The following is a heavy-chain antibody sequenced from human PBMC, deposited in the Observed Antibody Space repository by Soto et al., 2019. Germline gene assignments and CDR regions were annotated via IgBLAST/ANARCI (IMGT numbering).Heavy chain of an antibody. V-gene: IGHV5-51*01. CDR1: GYSFSSYW. J-gene: IGHJ3*01. CDR2: IYPGDSDT. D-gene: IGHD2-2*01. Sequence: GESLKISCKGSGYSFSSYWIGWVRQMPGKGLECMGIIYPGDSDTRYSPSFQGQVTISADKSISTAYLQWSSLKASDTAMYYCARHRLSTWDAFDLWGQGTMVTVSS. CDR3: ARHRLSTWDAFDL.